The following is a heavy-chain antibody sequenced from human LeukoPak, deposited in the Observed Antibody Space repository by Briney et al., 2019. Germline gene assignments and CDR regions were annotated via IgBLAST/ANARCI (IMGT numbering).Heavy chain of an antibody. V-gene: IGHV4-4*02. J-gene: IGHJ4*02. CDR3: ARDYGDYVASFFDY. CDR2: TYHSGST. CDR1: GGSISSSNW. D-gene: IGHD4-17*01. Sequence: PSGTLSLTCAVSGGSISSSNWWSWVRQPPGKGLEWIGETYHSGSTNYNPSLKSRVTISVDKSKNQFSLKLSSVTAADTAVYYCARDYGDYVASFFDYWGQGTLVTVSS.